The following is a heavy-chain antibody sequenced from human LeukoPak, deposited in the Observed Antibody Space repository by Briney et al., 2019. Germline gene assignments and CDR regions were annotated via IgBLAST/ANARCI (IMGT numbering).Heavy chain of an antibody. Sequence: GGSLRLSCAASGFTFSSYSMNWVRQAPGMGLEGVANIKADGTGKYYVDSVRGRFSISRDNAKNSLYLELNSLRAEDTGVYFCARDRGWQQFDYWGQGTLVTVSS. CDR1: GFTFSSYS. CDR3: ARDRGWQQFDY. J-gene: IGHJ4*01. CDR2: IKADGTGK. V-gene: IGHV3-7*01. D-gene: IGHD5-24*01.